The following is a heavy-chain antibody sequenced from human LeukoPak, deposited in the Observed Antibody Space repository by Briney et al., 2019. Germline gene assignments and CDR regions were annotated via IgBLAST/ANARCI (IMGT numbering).Heavy chain of an antibody. Sequence: GSLRLSCAASGFVFGSYAMTWVRQAPGKGLEWVSSVSGTGGSAYYGDSVKGRFTISRDNSKNTIYLQMNNVGAEDTAVYYCAKDPGTYCGGDCYVDIWGQGTMVTVSS. V-gene: IGHV3-23*01. J-gene: IGHJ3*02. CDR2: VSGTGGSA. CDR3: AKDPGTYCGGDCYVDI. D-gene: IGHD2-21*02. CDR1: GFVFGSYA.